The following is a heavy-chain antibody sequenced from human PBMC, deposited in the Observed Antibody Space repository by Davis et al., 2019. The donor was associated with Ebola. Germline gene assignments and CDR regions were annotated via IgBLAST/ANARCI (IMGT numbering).Heavy chain of an antibody. J-gene: IGHJ6*04. CDR3: ARGGYSSSWYLRYYGMDV. Sequence: ASVKVSCKASGYTFTNYYMHWVRQAPGQGLEWMGMINPNDGRTIYAQKFQGRVTVTRDTSTTTVYMELSSLRSEDTAVYYCARGGYSSSWYLRYYGMDVWGKGTTVTVSS. CDR1: GYTFTNYY. D-gene: IGHD6-13*01. CDR2: INPNDGRT. V-gene: IGHV1-46*01.